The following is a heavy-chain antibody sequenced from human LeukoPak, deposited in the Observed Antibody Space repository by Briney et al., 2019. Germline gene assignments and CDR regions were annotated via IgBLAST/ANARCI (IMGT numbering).Heavy chain of an antibody. CDR2: IYYSGST. J-gene: IGHJ4*02. V-gene: IGHV4-30-4*01. Sequence: SETLSLTCTVSGGSISSGDYYWRWIRQPPGTGLEWIGYIYYSGSTYYNPSLKSRVTISVDTSKNQFSLRLSSVTAADTAVYYCASDYYDSSGYRDWGQGTLVTVSS. D-gene: IGHD3-22*01. CDR1: GGSISSGDYY. CDR3: ASDYYDSSGYRD.